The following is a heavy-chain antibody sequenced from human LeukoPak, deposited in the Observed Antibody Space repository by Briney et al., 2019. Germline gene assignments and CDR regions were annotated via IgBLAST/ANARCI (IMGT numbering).Heavy chain of an antibody. Sequence: GGSLRLSCAASGFTFSSYWMSWVRQAPGKGLEWVANIKQDESEIYYVGSAKGRFTISRGNAKSSLYLQMNSLRAEDTAMYYCVRVDNSGYLDFWGQGTLVTVSS. CDR2: IKQDESEI. CDR3: VRVDNSGYLDF. V-gene: IGHV3-7*01. CDR1: GFTFSSYW. J-gene: IGHJ4*02. D-gene: IGHD3-22*01.